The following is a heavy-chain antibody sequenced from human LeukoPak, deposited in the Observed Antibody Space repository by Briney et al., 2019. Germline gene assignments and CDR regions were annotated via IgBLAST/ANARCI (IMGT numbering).Heavy chain of an antibody. V-gene: IGHV3-7*03. CDR1: GFTISGYW. CDR2: IKQDGSGK. CDR3: TGGTSPSWFDP. D-gene: IGHD3-16*01. Sequence: GGSLRLSCAASGFTISGYWMSWVRQAPGKGLEWVANIKQDGSGKYYVDSVKGRFTISRDNAENSLYLQMNSLRAEDTAVYFCTGGTSPSWFDPWGQGTLVIVSS. J-gene: IGHJ5*02.